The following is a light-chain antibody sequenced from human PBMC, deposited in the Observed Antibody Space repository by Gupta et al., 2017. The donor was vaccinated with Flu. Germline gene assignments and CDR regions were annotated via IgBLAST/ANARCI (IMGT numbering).Light chain of an antibody. J-gene: IGKJ5*01. CDR3: QQYGSTPPVT. CDR1: QSVSSSY. CDR2: GAS. Sequence: EIVLTRSPVTLSLSPGERATLSCRASQSVSSSYLAWYQQKPGQAPRLLIYGASSRATGIPDRFSGSGSGTDFTLTISRLEPEDFAVYYCQQYGSTPPVTFGQGTRLEIK. V-gene: IGKV3-20*01.